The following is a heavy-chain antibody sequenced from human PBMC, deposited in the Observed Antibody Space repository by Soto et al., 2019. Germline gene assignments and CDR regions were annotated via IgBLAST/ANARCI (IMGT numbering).Heavy chain of an antibody. CDR1: GGSFNGYY. V-gene: IGHV4-34*01. D-gene: IGHD1-26*01. J-gene: IGHJ6*02. CDR3: ARGPVGGGNSPPYLYYGLGV. CDR2: ITHSGST. Sequence: PSETLSLTCAVYGGSFNGYYWSWIRQPPGQGLEWIGEITHSGSTNYNPSLKSRVTISVDTSKNQFSLKLSSVTAADTAVYYCARGPVGGGNSPPYLYYGLGVRGQGTTVTVSS.